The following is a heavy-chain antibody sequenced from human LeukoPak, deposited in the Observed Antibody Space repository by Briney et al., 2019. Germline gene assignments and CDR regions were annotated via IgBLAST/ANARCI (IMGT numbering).Heavy chain of an antibody. D-gene: IGHD3-3*01. J-gene: IGHJ4*02. Sequence: ASVKVSCKASGYTFTSYYMHWVRQAPGQGLEWMGIINPSGGSTSYAQKFQGRVTMTRDTSTSTVYMELSSLRSEDTAVYYCERARRFGVVINYFDYWGQGTLVTVSS. CDR1: GYTFTSYY. V-gene: IGHV1-46*01. CDR3: ERARRFGVVINYFDY. CDR2: INPSGGST.